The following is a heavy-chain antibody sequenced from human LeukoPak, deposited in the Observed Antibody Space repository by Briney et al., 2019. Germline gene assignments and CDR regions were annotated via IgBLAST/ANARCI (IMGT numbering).Heavy chain of an antibody. Sequence: GGSLRLSCAASGFTFDDYAMHWVRQAPGKGLEWVSGISWNSGSIGYADSVKGRFTISRDNAKNSLYLQMNSLRAEDTALYYCAKAGSGSYAIHYFDSWGQGTLVPVSS. D-gene: IGHD3-10*01. CDR1: GFTFDDYA. CDR2: ISWNSGSI. V-gene: IGHV3-9*01. J-gene: IGHJ4*02. CDR3: AKAGSGSYAIHYFDS.